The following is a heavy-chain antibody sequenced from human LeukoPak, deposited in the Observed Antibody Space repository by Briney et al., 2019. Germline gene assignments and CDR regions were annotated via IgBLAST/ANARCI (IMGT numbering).Heavy chain of an antibody. CDR3: ALRPLLLWFGAEENYGMDV. D-gene: IGHD3-10*01. CDR1: GFTVSSNY. CDR2: IYSGGST. J-gene: IGHJ6*02. V-gene: IGHV3-66*01. Sequence: QPGGSLRLSCAASGFTVSSNYMSWVRQAPGKGLEWVSVIYSGGSTYYADSVKGRFTISRDNSKNTLYLQMNSLRAEDTAVYYCALRPLLLWFGAEENYGMDVWGQGTTVTVSS.